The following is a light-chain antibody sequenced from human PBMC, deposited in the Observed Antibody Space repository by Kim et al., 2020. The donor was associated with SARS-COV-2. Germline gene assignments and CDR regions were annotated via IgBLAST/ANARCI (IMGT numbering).Light chain of an antibody. CDR2: EVS. V-gene: IGLV2-8*01. CDR1: SSDVGGYNY. J-gene: IGLJ3*02. Sequence: QSALTQPPSASGSPGQSVTISCTETSSDVGGYNYVSWYQQHPGKAPKHMIYEVSKRPSGVPDRFSGSKSGNTASLTVSGLQAEDEADYYCSSYAGSNNLVFGGGTQLTVL. CDR3: SSYAGSNNLV.